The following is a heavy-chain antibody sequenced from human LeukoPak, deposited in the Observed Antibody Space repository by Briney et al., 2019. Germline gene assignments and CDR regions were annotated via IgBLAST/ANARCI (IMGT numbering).Heavy chain of an antibody. CDR1: GGSISSGGYY. V-gene: IGHV4-31*03. D-gene: IGHD3-10*01. J-gene: IGHJ5*02. CDR2: IYYSGST. Sequence: SQTLSLTCTVSGGSISSGGYYWSWIRQHPGKGLEWIGYIYYSGSTYYNPSLKSRVTISADTSKNQFSLKLSSVTAADTAVYYCARGWAMVRGVLNWFDPWGQGTLVTVSS. CDR3: ARGWAMVRGVLNWFDP.